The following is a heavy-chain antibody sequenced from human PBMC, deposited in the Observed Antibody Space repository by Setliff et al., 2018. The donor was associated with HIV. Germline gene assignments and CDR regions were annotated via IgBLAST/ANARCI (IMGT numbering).Heavy chain of an antibody. J-gene: IGHJ4*02. D-gene: IGHD2-21*02. V-gene: IGHV3-48*03. CDR2: ISSSGSTI. Sequence: PGGSLRLSCAASGFTFSVYEMNWVRQAPGKGLEWVSYISSSGSTINYADSVKGRFTISRDNSNNTLYLQMNSLTAEDTAVYYCAREGRAYCGGDCWTPFLDYWGQGTLVTVS. CDR3: AREGRAYCGGDCWTPFLDY. CDR1: GFTFSVYE.